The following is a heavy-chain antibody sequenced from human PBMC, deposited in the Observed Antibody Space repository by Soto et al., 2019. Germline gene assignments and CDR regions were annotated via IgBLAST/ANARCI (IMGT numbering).Heavy chain of an antibody. D-gene: IGHD3-16*02. V-gene: IGHV4-34*01. Sequence: SETLSLTCAVYGGSFSGYSWSWIRQPPGKGLEWIGEINHSGSTNYNPSLKSRATISVDTSKNQFSLKLSSVTAADTAVYYCARLGYDYVWGSYRYPPVDVWGQGTTVTVSS. CDR2: INHSGST. J-gene: IGHJ6*02. CDR1: GGSFSGYS. CDR3: ARLGYDYVWGSYRYPPVDV.